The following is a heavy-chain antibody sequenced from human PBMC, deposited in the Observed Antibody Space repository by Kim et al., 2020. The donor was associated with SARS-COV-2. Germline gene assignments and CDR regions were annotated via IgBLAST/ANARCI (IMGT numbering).Heavy chain of an antibody. CDR2: ISAYNGNT. J-gene: IGHJ5*02. D-gene: IGHD3-16*01. CDR1: GYTFTSYG. CDR3: AREGNYEYVWGSYRQRWFDP. Sequence: AAVKVSCKASGYTFTSYGISWVRQAPGQGLEWMGWISAYNGNTNYAQKLQGRVTMTTDTSTSTAYMALRSLRSDDTAVYYCAREGNYEYVWGSYRQRWFDPWSQGTLVTVSS. V-gene: IGHV1-18*01.